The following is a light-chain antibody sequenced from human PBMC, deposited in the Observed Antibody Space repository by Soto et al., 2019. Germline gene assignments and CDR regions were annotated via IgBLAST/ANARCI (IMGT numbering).Light chain of an antibody. J-gene: IGKJ4*01. V-gene: IGKV3-20*01. CDR2: GAS. CDR1: QSVSSSF. CDR3: QQYGSSPLT. Sequence: EIVWTQSPGTLSLSPGERATLSGRASQSVSSSFLAWYQQKSGQAPRLLIYGASSRATGIPDRFSGSGSGTDFTLTISRLEPEDFAVYYCQQYGSSPLTFGGGTKVDIK.